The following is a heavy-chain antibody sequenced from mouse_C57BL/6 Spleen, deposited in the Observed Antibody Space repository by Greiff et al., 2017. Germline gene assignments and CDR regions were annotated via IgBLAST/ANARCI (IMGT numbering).Heavy chain of an antibody. Sequence: QVQLKQSGPGLVQPSQRLSITCTVSGFSLTSYGVHWVRQSPGKGLEWLGVIWSGGSTDNNAAFISRMSISKDNSKSKVFFKMNSLQADDTDIYYCAGHYYDSQSPYYYAMDYWGQGTSVTVSS. V-gene: IGHV2-2*01. CDR1: GFSLTSYG. J-gene: IGHJ4*01. CDR2: IWSGGST. CDR3: AGHYYDSQSPYYYAMDY. D-gene: IGHD1-1*01.